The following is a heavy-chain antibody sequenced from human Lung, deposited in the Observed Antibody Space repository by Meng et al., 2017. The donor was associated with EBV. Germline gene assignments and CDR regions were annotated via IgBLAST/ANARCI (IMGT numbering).Heavy chain of an antibody. D-gene: IGHD6-13*01. Sequence: VQRVGPGGGLVKDGGVLGLSSETPGFPFSSYWMPWVRQGPGTGLVWVSRINSDASTKRYADSVKGRFTIYRDNAKNTLYLQMNSLRAEDTAVYYCARTGYGSSRGDYWGQGTLVTVSS. CDR1: GFPFSSYW. V-gene: IGHV3-74*01. CDR2: INSDASTK. J-gene: IGHJ4*02. CDR3: ARTGYGSSRGDY.